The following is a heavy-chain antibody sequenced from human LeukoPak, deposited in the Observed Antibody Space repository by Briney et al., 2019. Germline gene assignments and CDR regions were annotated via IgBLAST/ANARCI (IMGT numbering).Heavy chain of an antibody. Sequence: GGSLRLSCAASGFTFSSYGMHWVRQAPGKGLEWVAVIWYDGSNKYYADSVKGRFTISRDNSKNTLYLQMNSLRAEDTAVYYCARGKYCSSTSCYADPFDPWGQGTLVTVSS. CDR1: GFTFSSYG. J-gene: IGHJ5*02. CDR2: IWYDGSNK. D-gene: IGHD2-2*01. CDR3: ARGKYCSSTSCYADPFDP. V-gene: IGHV3-33*01.